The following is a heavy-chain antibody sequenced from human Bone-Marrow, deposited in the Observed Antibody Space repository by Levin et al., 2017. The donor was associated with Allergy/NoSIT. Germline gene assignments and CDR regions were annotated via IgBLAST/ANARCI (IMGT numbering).Heavy chain of an antibody. CDR2: IKQDGSEK. Sequence: AGGSLRLSCAASGFSFSSYWMTWVRQAPGKGLEWVANIKQDGSEKYYVDSVKGRFTISRDNAKNSLYLQMNSLRAEDTAVYYCATYNWNNGREFDYWGQGTLVTVSS. CDR3: ATYNWNNGREFDY. CDR1: GFSFSSYW. J-gene: IGHJ4*02. V-gene: IGHV3-7*01. D-gene: IGHD1/OR15-1a*01.